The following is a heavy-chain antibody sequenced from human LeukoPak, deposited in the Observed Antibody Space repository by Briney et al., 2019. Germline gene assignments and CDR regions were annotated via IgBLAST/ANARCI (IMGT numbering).Heavy chain of an antibody. Sequence: GALRLSCAASGFTFSSYGMHWVRQAPGKGLEWVAVISYDGSNKYYADSVKGRFTISRDNSKNTLYLQMNSLRAEDTAVYYCANSRGYSYEIDYWGQGTLVTVSS. CDR3: ANSRGYSYEIDY. J-gene: IGHJ4*02. V-gene: IGHV3-30*18. CDR1: GFTFSSYG. CDR2: ISYDGSNK. D-gene: IGHD5-18*01.